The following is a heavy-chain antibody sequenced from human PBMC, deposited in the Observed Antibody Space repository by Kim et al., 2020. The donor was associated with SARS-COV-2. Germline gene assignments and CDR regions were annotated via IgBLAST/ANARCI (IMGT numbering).Heavy chain of an antibody. CDR2: IYSGGST. Sequence: GGSLRLSCAASGFTVSSNYMSWVRQAPGKGLEWVSVIYSGGSTYYADSVKGRFTISRHNSKNTLYLQMNSLRAEDTAVYYCARVRVAPAAHTYNWFDPWGQGTLVTVSS. CDR1: GFTVSSNY. V-gene: IGHV3-53*04. J-gene: IGHJ5*02. D-gene: IGHD2-2*01. CDR3: ARVRVAPAAHTYNWFDP.